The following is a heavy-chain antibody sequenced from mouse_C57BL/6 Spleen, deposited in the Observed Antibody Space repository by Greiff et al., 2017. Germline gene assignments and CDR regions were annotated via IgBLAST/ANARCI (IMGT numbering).Heavy chain of an antibody. D-gene: IGHD2-1*01. CDR1: GYAFSSSW. V-gene: IGHV1-82*01. Sequence: VQLQQSGPELVKPGASVKISCKASGYAFSSSWMNWVKQRPGKGLEWIGRVYPGDGATNYNGSFKGKGTLTADKSSSTAYMQLSSLTSEDSAVYFFSRGIYYCNYYYFDYWGQGTTLTVSS. J-gene: IGHJ2*01. CDR3: SRGIYYCNYYYFDY. CDR2: VYPGDGAT.